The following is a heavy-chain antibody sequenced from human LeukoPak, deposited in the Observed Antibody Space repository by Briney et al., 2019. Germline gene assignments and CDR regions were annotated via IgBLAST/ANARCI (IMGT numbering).Heavy chain of an antibody. CDR1: GMTFSHRW. J-gene: IGHJ4*02. Sequence: PGGSLRLSCAASGMTFSHRWMHWVRQAPGKGLVWVSLIKNDGRTTIYAASVKGRFTIPRDNGKSTLYLQMNSLRAKDTGIYYCTTGPSYGYEWWGQGTVVTVSS. CDR3: TTGPSYGYEW. CDR2: IKNDGRTT. D-gene: IGHD3-16*01. V-gene: IGHV3-74*01.